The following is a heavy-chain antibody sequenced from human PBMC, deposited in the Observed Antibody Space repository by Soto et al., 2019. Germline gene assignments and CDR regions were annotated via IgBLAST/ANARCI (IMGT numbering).Heavy chain of an antibody. Sequence: GGSLRLSCAASGFTVSSNYMNWVRQAPGKGLEWVSLIYSGGSTYYADSVKGRFTISRDNSKNTLYLQMNSLRAEDTAVYYCARGTATILKMFDLWGRGTLVTVS. CDR1: GFTVSSNY. V-gene: IGHV3-66*01. CDR2: IYSGGST. D-gene: IGHD5-12*01. CDR3: ARGTATILKMFDL. J-gene: IGHJ2*01.